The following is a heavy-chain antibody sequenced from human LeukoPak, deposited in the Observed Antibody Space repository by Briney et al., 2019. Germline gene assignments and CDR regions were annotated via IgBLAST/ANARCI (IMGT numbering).Heavy chain of an antibody. CDR2: ISYDGSNK. D-gene: IGHD1-26*01. CDR1: GFTFSSYA. CDR3: TTDGVGVEGATYDN. J-gene: IGHJ4*02. V-gene: IGHV3-30*04. Sequence: PGGSLRLSCAASGFTFSSYAMHWVRQAPGEGLEWVAVISYDGSNKYYADSVKGRFTISRDNSKNTLYLQMNSLKTEDTAVYYCTTDGVGVEGATYDNWGQGTLVSVSS.